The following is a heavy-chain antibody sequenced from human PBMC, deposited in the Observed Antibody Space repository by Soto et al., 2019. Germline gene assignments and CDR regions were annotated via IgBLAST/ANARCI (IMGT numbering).Heavy chain of an antibody. J-gene: IGHJ6*02. Sequence: QVQLVQSGAEVKKPGASVKVSCKASGYTFTGYYMHWVRQAPGQGLEWMGWINPNSGGTNYAQKFQGWVTMTWDTSISTAYMELSRLRSDDTAVYYCARYEGSNPYYYCMDVWGQGTTVTVSS. CDR1: GYTFTGYY. V-gene: IGHV1-2*04. D-gene: IGHD3-16*02. CDR2: INPNSGGT. CDR3: ARYEGSNPYYYCMDV.